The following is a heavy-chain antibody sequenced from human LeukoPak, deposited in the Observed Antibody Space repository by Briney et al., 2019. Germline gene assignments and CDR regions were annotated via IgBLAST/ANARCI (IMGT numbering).Heavy chain of an antibody. V-gene: IGHV1-69*10. CDR1: GGTFSSYA. J-gene: IGHJ6*02. Sequence: SVTVSCTASGGTFSSYAISWVRHAPGQGLEWMGRIIPILGIANYAQKFQGRVTITADKSTSTAYIELSSLRSDDTAVYYCARCISGSGSYYNAHYYYGMDVWGQGTTVTVSS. D-gene: IGHD3-10*01. CDR3: ARCISGSGSYYNAHYYYGMDV. CDR2: IIPILGIA.